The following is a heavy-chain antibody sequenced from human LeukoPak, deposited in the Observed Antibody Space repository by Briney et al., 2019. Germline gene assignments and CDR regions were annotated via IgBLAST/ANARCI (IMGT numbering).Heavy chain of an antibody. Sequence: PGGSLRLSCAASGFTFSSYWMSWVRQAPGKGLEWVANIKQDGSEKYYVDSVKGRFTISRDNAKNSLYLQMNSLRAEDTAVYYCAREVWGVIIYAFDIWGQGTMVTVSS. CDR1: GFTFSSYW. J-gene: IGHJ3*02. V-gene: IGHV3-7*01. D-gene: IGHD3-10*01. CDR3: AREVWGVIIYAFDI. CDR2: IKQDGSEK.